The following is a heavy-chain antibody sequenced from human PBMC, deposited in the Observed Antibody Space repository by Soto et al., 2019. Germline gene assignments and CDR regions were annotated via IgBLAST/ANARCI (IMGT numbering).Heavy chain of an antibody. V-gene: IGHV3-7*01. CDR3: ARADGDYVSIFYYYYMDV. J-gene: IGHJ6*03. D-gene: IGHD4-17*01. CDR1: GFTFSSYW. Sequence: GGSLRLSCAASGFTFSSYWMSWVRQAPGKGLEWVANIKQDGSEKYYVDSLKGRFTISRDNAKNSLYLQMNSLRAEDTAVYYCARADGDYVSIFYYYYMDVWGKGTTVTVSS. CDR2: IKQDGSEK.